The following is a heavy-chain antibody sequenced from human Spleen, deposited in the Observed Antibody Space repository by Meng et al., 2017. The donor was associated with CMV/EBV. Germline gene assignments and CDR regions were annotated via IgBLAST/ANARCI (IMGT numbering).Heavy chain of an antibody. CDR3: ATGLMVYYYFDY. V-gene: IGHV4-34*01. CDR1: GGSFSGYY. Sequence: QGQLHQGGAGLLKPSETLSLTCAVYGGSFSGYYWSWIRQPPGKGLEWIGEINHSGSTNYNPSLKSRVTISVDTSKNQFSLKLSSVTAADTAVYYCATGLMVYYYFDYWGQGTLVTVSS. D-gene: IGHD2-8*01. J-gene: IGHJ4*02. CDR2: INHSGST.